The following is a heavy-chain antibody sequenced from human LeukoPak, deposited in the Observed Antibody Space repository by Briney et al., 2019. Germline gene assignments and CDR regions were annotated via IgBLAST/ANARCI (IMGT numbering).Heavy chain of an antibody. D-gene: IGHD3-10*01. V-gene: IGHV4-59*01. CDR3: AREHDYYGSGTHFDY. Sequence: PSETLSLTCAVYGGSFSGYYWSWIRQPPGKGLEWIGYIYYSGSTNYNPSLKSRVTISVDTSKNQLSLKLSSVTAADTAVYYCAREHDYYGSGTHFDYWGQGTLVTVSS. CDR2: IYYSGST. CDR1: GGSFSGYY. J-gene: IGHJ4*02.